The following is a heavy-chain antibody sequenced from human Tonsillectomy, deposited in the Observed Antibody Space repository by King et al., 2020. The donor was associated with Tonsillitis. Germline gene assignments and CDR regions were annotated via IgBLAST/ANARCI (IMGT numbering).Heavy chain of an antibody. CDR1: GFTVNTNY. V-gene: IGHV3-53*04. J-gene: IGHJ4*02. D-gene: IGHD3-3*01. CDR2: IYGGDNT. Sequence: VQLVESGGGLVQPGGSLRLSCAASGFTVNTNYMSWIRQAPGKGLEWVSVIYGGDNTYYADSVKGRFTISRHNSKNTLYLQMNSLRGEDTAVYYCARGCANDFWSGYFADWGQGTLVTVSS. CDR3: ARGCANDFWSGYFAD.